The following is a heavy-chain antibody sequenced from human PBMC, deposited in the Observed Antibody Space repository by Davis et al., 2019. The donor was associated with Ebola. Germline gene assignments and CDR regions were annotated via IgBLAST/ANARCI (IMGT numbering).Heavy chain of an antibody. D-gene: IGHD2-21*01. V-gene: IGHV3-30*18. CDR3: AKVLSGTWGGLDY. Sequence: GESLKISCAASGFTFSNFGMHWVRQAPGKGLEWVAVMSYDGSRKYYVESVKGRFTLSRDTSKSTLYLQMNSLRPEDTAVYYCAKVLSGTWGGLDYWGQGTLVTVSS. J-gene: IGHJ4*02. CDR2: MSYDGSRK. CDR1: GFTFSNFG.